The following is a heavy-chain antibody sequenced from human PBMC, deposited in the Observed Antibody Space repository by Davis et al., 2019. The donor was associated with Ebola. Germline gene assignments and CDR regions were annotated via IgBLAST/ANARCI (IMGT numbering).Heavy chain of an antibody. J-gene: IGHJ6*02. CDR2: ISAYNGNT. V-gene: IGHV1-18*01. Sequence: ASVKVSCKASGYTFTSYGISWGRQAPGQGLEWMGWISAYNGNTNYAQKLQGRVTMTTDTSTSTVYMEVGSLRSDDTAVYYCARDVRDYEFWRGYYSDYYGMDVWGQGTTVTVAS. D-gene: IGHD3-3*01. CDR3: ARDVRDYEFWRGYYSDYYGMDV. CDR1: GYTFTSYG.